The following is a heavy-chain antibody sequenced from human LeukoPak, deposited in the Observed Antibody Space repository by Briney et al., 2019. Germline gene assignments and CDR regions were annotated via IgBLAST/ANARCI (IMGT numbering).Heavy chain of an antibody. CDR3: VRGVRWFDS. D-gene: IGHD3-10*02. CDR2: ISYDGSNK. Sequence: GGSLRLSCAASGFTFSSYTMNWVRQAPGKGLEWVAVISYDGSNKYYADSVKGRFTISRDNTKNTLYLQMSSLRAEDTAVYYCVRGVRWFDSWGQGTLVTVSS. J-gene: IGHJ5*01. CDR1: GFTFSSYT. V-gene: IGHV3-30*03.